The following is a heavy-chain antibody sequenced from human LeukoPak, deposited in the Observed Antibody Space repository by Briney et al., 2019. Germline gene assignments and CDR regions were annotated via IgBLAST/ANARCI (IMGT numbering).Heavy chain of an antibody. J-gene: IGHJ4*02. CDR1: GGSFSGHY. V-gene: IGHV4-34*01. CDR3: ASLYSGSYSIIVFDY. Sequence: SETLSLTCAVYGGSFSGHYWSWTRQPPGKGLEWIGEIHPSGSTSYNPSLKSRVTISADTSKNQFSLKLSSVTSADTAVYYCASLYSGSYSIIVFDYWGQGTLVTVSS. D-gene: IGHD1-26*01. CDR2: IHPSGST.